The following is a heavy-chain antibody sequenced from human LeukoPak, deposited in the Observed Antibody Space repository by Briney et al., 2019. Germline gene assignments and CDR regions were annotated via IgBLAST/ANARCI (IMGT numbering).Heavy chain of an antibody. CDR1: GYTFTGYY. D-gene: IGHD3-9*01. Sequence: ASVTVSCKASGYTFTGYYMHWVRQATGQRLEWMGWISAYNGNTKYAQRLQGIVTMTTVTSTTTAYVELMRLRSDATAVYSCSKGLLQYFDWLTMAGYWGQGTLVSVSS. CDR2: ISAYNGNT. V-gene: IGHV1-18*04. CDR3: SKGLLQYFDWLTMAGY. J-gene: IGHJ4*02.